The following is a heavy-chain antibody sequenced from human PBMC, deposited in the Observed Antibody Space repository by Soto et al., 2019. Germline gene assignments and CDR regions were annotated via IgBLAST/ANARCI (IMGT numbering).Heavy chain of an antibody. J-gene: IGHJ1*01. CDR1: GFTFSSYG. CDR2: ISYDGSNK. V-gene: IGHV3-30*18. Sequence: QVQLVESGGGVVQPGRSLRLSCAASGFTFSSYGMHWVRQAPGKGLEWVAVISYDGSNKYYADSVKGRFTISRDNSKNTLYLQMNRLRAEDTAVYYCAKDASRPHWGQGTLVTVSS. CDR3: AKDASRPH.